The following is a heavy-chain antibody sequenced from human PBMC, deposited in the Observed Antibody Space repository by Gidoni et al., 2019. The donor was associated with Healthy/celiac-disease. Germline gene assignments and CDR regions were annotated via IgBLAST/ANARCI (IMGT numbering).Heavy chain of an antibody. V-gene: IGHV3-23*01. CDR2: ISGSCGST. CDR1: GFTFSRYA. CDR3: AKVGKRDSSGYYYVNYFDY. D-gene: IGHD3-22*01. Sequence: EVQLLESGGGLVQPGGSLRRSCAASGFTFSRYAMSWVRQAPGKGLEWVAAISGSCGSTYYADSVKGRFTISRDNSKNTLYLQMNSLRAEDTAVYYCAKVGKRDSSGYYYVNYFDYWGQGTLVTVSS. J-gene: IGHJ4*02.